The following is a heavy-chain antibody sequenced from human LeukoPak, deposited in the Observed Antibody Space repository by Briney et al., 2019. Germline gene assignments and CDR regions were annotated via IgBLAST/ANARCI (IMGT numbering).Heavy chain of an antibody. D-gene: IGHD4-17*01. V-gene: IGHV4-39*07. CDR3: ARSYGDYSYYYYYYYMDV. J-gene: IGHJ6*03. CDR1: GGSISSSSYY. Sequence: SETLSLTCTVSGGSISSSSYYWGWIRQPPGKGLEWIGTIYYSGSTYYNPSLKSRVTISVDTSKNQFSLKLSSVTAADTAVYYCARSYGDYSYYYYYYYMDVWGKGTTVTVSS. CDR2: IYYSGST.